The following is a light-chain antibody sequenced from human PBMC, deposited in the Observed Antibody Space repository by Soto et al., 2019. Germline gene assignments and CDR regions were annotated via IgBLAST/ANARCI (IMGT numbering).Light chain of an antibody. CDR1: QSVYSY. Sequence: EIVLTQSPTTLSLSPGERATLSCRASQSVYSYLAWYQQKAGQAPRLLIYDASNRANGIPARFSGSGSGTDFTLTISSLEPEDVGLYYCHKRNCWQWTLGQGTKGDTK. V-gene: IGKV3-11*01. CDR3: HKRNCWQWT. CDR2: DAS. J-gene: IGKJ1*01.